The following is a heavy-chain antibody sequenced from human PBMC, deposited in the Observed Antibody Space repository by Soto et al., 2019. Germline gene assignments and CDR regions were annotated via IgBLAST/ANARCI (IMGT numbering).Heavy chain of an antibody. CDR3: ARNAAGLQGTDY. Sequence: ASVKVSCKASGGTFSSYAISWVRQAPGQGLEWRGGIIPIFGTANYAQKFQGRVTITADKSTSTAYMELSSLRSEGTAVYYCARNAAGLQGTDYWGQGTLVTVSS. J-gene: IGHJ4*02. V-gene: IGHV1-69*06. D-gene: IGHD6-19*01. CDR1: GGTFSSYA. CDR2: IIPIFGTA.